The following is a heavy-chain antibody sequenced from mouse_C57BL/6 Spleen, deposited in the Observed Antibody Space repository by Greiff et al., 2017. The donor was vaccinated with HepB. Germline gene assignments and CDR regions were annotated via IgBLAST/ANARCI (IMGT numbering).Heavy chain of an antibody. V-gene: IGHV1-80*01. J-gene: IGHJ1*03. D-gene: IGHD2-13*01. CDR3: ARFYGEYVDYWYLVV. CDR1: GYAFSGYW. Sequence: VQLQQSGAELVKSGASVKISCKASGYAFSGYWMNWVKQRPGTGPERIGQIYPGDGDTNYNGKLKGKATLTADKSSSTAYMQLSSLTSEDSAVFFCARFYGEYVDYWYLVVWSTGATVTVAS. CDR2: IYPGDGDT.